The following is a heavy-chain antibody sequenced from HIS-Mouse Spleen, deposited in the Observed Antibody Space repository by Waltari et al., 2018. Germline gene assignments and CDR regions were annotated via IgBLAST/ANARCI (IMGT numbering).Heavy chain of an antibody. CDR2: INHSGST. V-gene: IGHV4-34*01. CDR3: ARGGGSGSSGAFDI. J-gene: IGHJ3*02. CDR1: GGSFSGYY. D-gene: IGHD5-18*01. Sequence: QVQLQQWGAGLLKPSETLSLTCAVYGGSFSGYYWCWIRQPPGKGLEWIGEINHSGSTNDNPSLKSRVTISVDTSKNQFSLKLSSVTAADTAVYYCARGGGSGSSGAFDIWGQGTMVTVSS.